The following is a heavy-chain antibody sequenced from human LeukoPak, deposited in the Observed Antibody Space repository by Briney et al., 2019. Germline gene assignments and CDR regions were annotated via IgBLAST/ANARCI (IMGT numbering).Heavy chain of an antibody. CDR3: ARVKVRRSFNGGYYFDY. Sequence: PSETLSLTCTVSGGSISNHYWSWIRQPPGKGLEWIGYIYYSGSTNYNPSLKSRVTISVDTSKNQFSLKLSSVTAADTAVYYCARVKVRRSFNGGYYFDYWGQETLVTVSS. CDR1: GGSISNHY. CDR2: IYYSGST. V-gene: IGHV4-59*11. J-gene: IGHJ4*02. D-gene: IGHD3-10*01.